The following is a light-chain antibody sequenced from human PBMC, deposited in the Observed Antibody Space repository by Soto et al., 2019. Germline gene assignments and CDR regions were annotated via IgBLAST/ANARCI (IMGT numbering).Light chain of an antibody. J-gene: IGKJ3*01. CDR2: GAS. CDR1: PTVGYD. CDR3: QHYGNTPPSVT. V-gene: IGKV3-20*01. Sequence: EIVLAQSPVTLSLSPVEIATLSCSAIPTVGYDLAWYQQKAGQAPRPLIYGASSRATGIPDRFSGSGSGTDFTLTISRLEPEDFAVYYCQHYGNTPPSVTFGPGTKVDIK.